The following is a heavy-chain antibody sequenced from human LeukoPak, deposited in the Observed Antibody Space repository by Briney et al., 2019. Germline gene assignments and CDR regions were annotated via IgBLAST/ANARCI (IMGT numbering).Heavy chain of an antibody. CDR2: INWNGGST. V-gene: IGHV3-20*04. J-gene: IGHJ4*02. CDR3: ARGGAYYYDSSGYRQSGYFDY. Sequence: PGGSLRLSCAASGFTFDDYGMSWVRQAPGKGLEWVSGINWNGGSTGYADSVKGRSTISRDNAKNSLYLQMNSLRAEDTALYYCARGGAYYYDSSGYRQSGYFDYWGQGTLVTVSS. D-gene: IGHD3-22*01. CDR1: GFTFDDYG.